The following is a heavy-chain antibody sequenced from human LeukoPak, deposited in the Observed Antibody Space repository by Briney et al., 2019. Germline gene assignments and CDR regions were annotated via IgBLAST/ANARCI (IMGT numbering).Heavy chain of an antibody. D-gene: IGHD6-13*01. Sequence: SETLSLTCAVYGGSFSGYYWSWIRQPPGKGLEWIGEINHSGSTNYNPSLKSRVTISVDTSKNQFSLKLSSVTAADTAVYHCARAPRIAAAGTGSLWSQHWGQGTLVTVSS. J-gene: IGHJ1*01. CDR3: ARAPRIAAAGTGSLWSQH. CDR2: INHSGST. V-gene: IGHV4-34*01. CDR1: GGSFSGYY.